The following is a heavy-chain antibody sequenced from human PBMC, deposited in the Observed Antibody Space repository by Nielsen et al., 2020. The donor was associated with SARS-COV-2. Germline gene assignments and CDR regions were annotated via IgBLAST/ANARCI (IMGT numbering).Heavy chain of an antibody. CDR2: ISSSGSTI. D-gene: IGHD2-2*02. V-gene: IGHV3-11*01. CDR3: ARDQRYCSSTNCYIPYYYYGMDV. Sequence: GGSLRLSCAASGFTVSDYYMSWIRQAPGKGLEWVSYISSSGSTIYYADSVKGRFTISRDNAKNSLYLQMNSLRAEDTAVYYCARDQRYCSSTNCYIPYYYYGMDVWGQGTTVTVSS. J-gene: IGHJ6*02. CDR1: GFTVSDYY.